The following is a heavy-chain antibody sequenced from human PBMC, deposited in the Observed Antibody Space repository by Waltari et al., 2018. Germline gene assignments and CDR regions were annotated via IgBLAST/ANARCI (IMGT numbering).Heavy chain of an antibody. D-gene: IGHD2-21*02. J-gene: IGHJ6*02. CDR1: GGSISSGDYY. CDR2: IYYSGST. CDR3: ARGGVTPPGIRYYGMDV. Sequence: QVQLQDSRPGLVKPSQTLSLTCTVSGGSISSGDYYWSWIRKPPGKGVEWIGYIYYSGSTYYNPSLKSRVTISVDTSKNQFSRKLSSVTAADTAVYYCARGGVTPPGIRYYGMDVWGQGTTVTVSS. V-gene: IGHV4-30-4*08.